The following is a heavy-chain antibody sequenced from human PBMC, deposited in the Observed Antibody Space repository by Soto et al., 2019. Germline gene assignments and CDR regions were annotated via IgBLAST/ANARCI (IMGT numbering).Heavy chain of an antibody. Sequence: EVQLLESGGGLVQPGGSLRLSCAASGFTFSSYAMSWVRQAPGKGLEWVSVISGSGDSTYYADSVRGRFTISRDNSKNTLYLQMNRLRAEDTAVYYCANDRDGAAAGPTKFYGMDVWGQGTTVTVSS. CDR3: ANDRDGAAAGPTKFYGMDV. D-gene: IGHD6-13*01. CDR2: ISGSGDST. V-gene: IGHV3-23*01. CDR1: GFTFSSYA. J-gene: IGHJ6*02.